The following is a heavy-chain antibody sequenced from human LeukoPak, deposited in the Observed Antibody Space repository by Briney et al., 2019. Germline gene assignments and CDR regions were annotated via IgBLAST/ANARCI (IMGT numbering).Heavy chain of an antibody. CDR3: AREPVLRYFDWFPYCGMDV. CDR2: INPNSGGT. D-gene: IGHD3-9*01. V-gene: IGHV1-2*02. J-gene: IGHJ6*02. Sequence: ASVKVSCKASGYTFTGYYMHWVRQAPGQGLEWMGWINPNSGGTNYAQKFQGRVTMTRDTSISTAYMELSRLRSDDTAVYYCAREPVLRYFDWFPYCGMDVWGQGTTVTVSS. CDR1: GYTFTGYY.